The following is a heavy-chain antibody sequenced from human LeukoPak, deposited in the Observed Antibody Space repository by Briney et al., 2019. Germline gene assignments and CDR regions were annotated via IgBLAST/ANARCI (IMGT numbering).Heavy chain of an antibody. Sequence: GGSLRLSCAAPGFTFANYAMSWVRQAPGKGLEWVSAITPAGTTFYADIVKGRFSVSRDDSKNTLSLQMNSLRAEDTAVYYCVKESPYPEGSTARIYYFDNWGQGTLVTVSS. V-gene: IGHV3-23*01. D-gene: IGHD2-2*01. J-gene: IGHJ4*02. CDR1: GFTFANYA. CDR3: VKESPYPEGSTARIYYFDN. CDR2: ITPAGTT.